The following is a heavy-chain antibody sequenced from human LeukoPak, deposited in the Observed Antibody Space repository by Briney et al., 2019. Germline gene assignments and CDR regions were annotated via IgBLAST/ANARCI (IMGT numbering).Heavy chain of an antibody. CDR3: ARGAHLYDSSGYEAFDI. D-gene: IGHD3-22*01. V-gene: IGHV4-4*02. J-gene: IGHJ3*02. CDR1: GGSISSSNW. Sequence: PSETLSLTCAVSGGSISSSNWWSWVRQPPGKGLEWIGEIYHSGSTNYNPSLKSRVTISVDRSKNQFSLKLSSVTAADTAVYYCARGAHLYDSSGYEAFDIWGQGTMVTVSS. CDR2: IYHSGST.